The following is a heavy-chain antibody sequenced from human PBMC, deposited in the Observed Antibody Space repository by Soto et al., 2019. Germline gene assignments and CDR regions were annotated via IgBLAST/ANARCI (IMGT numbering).Heavy chain of an antibody. J-gene: IGHJ3*02. CDR2: IMPIFGTP. CDR1: RGTFSNYA. V-gene: IGHV1-69*01. D-gene: IGHD1-26*01. CDR3: ARVGQGGSYSEAPFDI. Sequence: QVQLVQSGAEVRKPGSSVKVSCKASRGTFSNYAINWVRQAPGQGLEWMGGIMPIFGTPNYAQKFQGRVTIIADESTSTAYMEMMSLRSEDTAIYYCARVGQGGSYSEAPFDIWGQGTMVTVSS.